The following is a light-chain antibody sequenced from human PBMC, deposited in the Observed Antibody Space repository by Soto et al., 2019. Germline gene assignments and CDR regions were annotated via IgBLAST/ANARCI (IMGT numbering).Light chain of an antibody. J-gene: IGKJ1*01. Sequence: DIQMTQSPSTLSASVGDRVTITCRASQSISSWLAWYQQKLGKAPKLLIYDASSLESGVPSRFSGSGSGTEFTLTISSLQPDDFATYYCQQYNSIRTFGQGTKVEIK. CDR3: QQYNSIRT. V-gene: IGKV1-5*01. CDR1: QSISSW. CDR2: DAS.